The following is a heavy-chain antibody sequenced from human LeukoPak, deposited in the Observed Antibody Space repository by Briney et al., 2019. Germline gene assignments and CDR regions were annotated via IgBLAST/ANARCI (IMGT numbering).Heavy chain of an antibody. V-gene: IGHV1-69*04. CDR2: IIPILGIA. J-gene: IGHJ6*02. D-gene: IGHD3-3*01. CDR3: ASTRTTIFGVVFYYYGMDV. CDR1: GGTFSSYA. Sequence: EASVKVSCKASGGTFSSYAISWVRQAPGQGLEWMGRIIPILGIANYAQKFQGRVTITADKSTSTAYMELSSLRSEDTAVYYCASTRTTIFGVVFYYYGMDVWGQGTMVTVSS.